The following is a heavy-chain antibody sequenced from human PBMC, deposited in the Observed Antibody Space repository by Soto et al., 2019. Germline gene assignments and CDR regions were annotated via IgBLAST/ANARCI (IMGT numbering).Heavy chain of an antibody. CDR1: GFTFSSYG. CDR3: ARPFMVRGEGWGMDF. CDR2: IWYDGSNK. V-gene: IGHV3-33*01. D-gene: IGHD3-10*01. Sequence: QVQLVESGGGVVQPGRSLRLSCAASGFTFSSYGMHWVRQAPGKGLEWVAVIWYDGSNKYYADSVKGRFTIARDNSTNTLYLQMNSLRAEDTAVYYCARPFMVRGEGWGMDFCGQGTTVTVSS. J-gene: IGHJ6*02.